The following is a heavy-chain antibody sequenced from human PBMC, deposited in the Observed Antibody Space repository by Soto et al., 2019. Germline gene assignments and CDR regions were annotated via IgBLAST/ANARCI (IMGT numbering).Heavy chain of an antibody. J-gene: IGHJ4*02. CDR2: ISGSGGST. V-gene: IGHV3-23*01. CDR3: PGPGIAVAGTGFPH. Sequence: GGSLRLSCAAYGCTFSSYAMSWVRHAPGKGLEWVSAISGSGGSTYYADSVKGRFTISRDNSKNTLYLQMNSLRAEDTAVYYCPGPGIAVAGTGFPHWGQGTLVTLSS. CDR1: GCTFSSYA. D-gene: IGHD6-19*01.